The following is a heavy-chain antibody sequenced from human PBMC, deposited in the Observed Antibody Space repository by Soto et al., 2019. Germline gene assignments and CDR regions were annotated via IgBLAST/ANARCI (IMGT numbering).Heavy chain of an antibody. D-gene: IGHD3-22*01. CDR2: ISGSGGSK. CDR1: GFTFSSYA. J-gene: IGHJ1*01. CDR3: AKDPLVVVIGYFQH. Sequence: EVQLLESGGGLVQPGGSLRLSCAASGFTFSSYAMSWVRQAPGKGLEWVSAISGSGGSKYYADSVKGRFTISRDNSKNTLYLQMNSLRAEDTAVYYWAKDPLVVVIGYFQHWGQGTLVTVSS. V-gene: IGHV3-23*01.